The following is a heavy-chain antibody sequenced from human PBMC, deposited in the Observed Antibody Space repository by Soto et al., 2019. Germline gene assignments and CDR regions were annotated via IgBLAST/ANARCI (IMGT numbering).Heavy chain of an antibody. CDR2: VKDGGHT. D-gene: IGHD5-12*01. CDR3: ARGQEGVVATH. V-gene: IGHV4-34*01. Sequence: QVQLQQWGAGLLKPSETLSLNCAVTGGSLSGYYWSWIRQPPGKGLEWIGEVKDGGHTNYSPSLSGRVTISSDTSNNQFTLRLNSVTAAYTGVYYCARGQEGVVATHWDQGSLVTVSS. J-gene: IGHJ4*02. CDR1: GGSLSGYY.